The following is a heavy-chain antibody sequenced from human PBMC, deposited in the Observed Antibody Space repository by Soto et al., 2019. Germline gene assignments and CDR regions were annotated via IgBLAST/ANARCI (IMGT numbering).Heavy chain of an antibody. CDR3: IRECISASSSSHYHGVDV. D-gene: IGHD2-2*01. CDR1: GDCISSGYY. V-gene: IGHV4-38-2*02. Sequence: SKTLYLTSAVSGDCISSGYYWGWIRQSPGRGLEWIGNVYHSGTTYYNPSLRSRLTISVDTSKNQFSLKLNSVTAADTAVYYCIRECISASSSSHYHGVDVWGKGKTIT. J-gene: IGHJ6*03. CDR2: VYHSGTT.